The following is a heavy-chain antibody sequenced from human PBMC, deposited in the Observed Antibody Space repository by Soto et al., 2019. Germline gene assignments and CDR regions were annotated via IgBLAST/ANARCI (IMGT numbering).Heavy chain of an antibody. J-gene: IGHJ6*02. CDR2: IYSGGST. V-gene: IGHV3-53*01. CDR1: GFTVSSNY. Sequence: SLRLSCAASGFTVSSNYMSWVRQAPGKGLEWVSVIYSGGSTYYADSVKGRFTISRDNSKNTLYLQMNSLRAEDTAVYYCARDSIRTETYYYYCMDVWGQGTTVTVSS. CDR3: ARDSIRTETYYYYCMDV.